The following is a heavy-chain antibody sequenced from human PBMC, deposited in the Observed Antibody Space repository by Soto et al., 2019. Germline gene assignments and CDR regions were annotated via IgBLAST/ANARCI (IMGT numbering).Heavy chain of an antibody. CDR3: ARGPDIVLVPAAMVNYYYYGMDV. Sequence: ASVKVSCKASGGTFSSYAISWVRQAPGQGLEWMGGIIPIFGTANYAQKFQGRVTITADESTSTAYMELSSLRSEDTAVYYCARGPDIVLVPAAMVNYYYYGMDVWGQGTTVTVSS. CDR2: IIPIFGTA. D-gene: IGHD2-2*01. J-gene: IGHJ6*02. V-gene: IGHV1-69*13. CDR1: GGTFSSYA.